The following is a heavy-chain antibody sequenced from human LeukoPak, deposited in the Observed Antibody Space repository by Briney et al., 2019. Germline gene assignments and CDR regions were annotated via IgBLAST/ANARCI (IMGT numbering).Heavy chain of an antibody. V-gene: IGHV3-30*02. CDR2: IGYDGSNK. CDR1: GFTFSSYG. D-gene: IGHD3-3*01. CDR3: ARVAAGLEWFPRGYYYYMDV. J-gene: IGHJ6*03. Sequence: GGSLRLSCAASGFTFSSYGMHWVRQAPGKGLEWVAFIGYDGSNKYYADSMKGRFTISRDNSKNTLYLQMNSLRAEDTAVYYCARVAAGLEWFPRGYYYYMDVWGKGTTVTVSS.